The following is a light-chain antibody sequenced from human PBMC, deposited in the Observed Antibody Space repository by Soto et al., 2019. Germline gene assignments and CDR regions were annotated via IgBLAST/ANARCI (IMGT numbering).Light chain of an antibody. CDR2: DAS. CDR1: QSISSY. CDR3: QQYNTYST. V-gene: IGKV1-5*01. J-gene: IGKJ1*01. Sequence: DIQMTQSPSTLSASVGDRVTITCRASQSISSYLNWYQQKPGKAPKLLIYDASSLESGVPSRFSGGGFGTEFTLTINSLQPDDFATYYCQQYNTYSTFGQGTKVDI.